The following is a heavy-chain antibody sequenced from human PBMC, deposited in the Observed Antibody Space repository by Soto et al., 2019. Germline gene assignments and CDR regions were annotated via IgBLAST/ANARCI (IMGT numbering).Heavy chain of an antibody. D-gene: IGHD6-13*01. J-gene: IGHJ4*02. Sequence: GGSLRLSCAASGFTFSSYGMHWVRQAPGKGLEWVAVISYDGSNKYYADSVKGRFTISRDNSKNTLYLQMNSLRAEDTAVYYCAKDSLAAAGSNYFDYWGQGTLVTVSS. V-gene: IGHV3-30*18. CDR2: ISYDGSNK. CDR1: GFTFSSYG. CDR3: AKDSLAAAGSNYFDY.